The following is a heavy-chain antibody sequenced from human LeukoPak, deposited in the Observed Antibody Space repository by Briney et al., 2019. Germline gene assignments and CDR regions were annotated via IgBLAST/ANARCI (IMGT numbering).Heavy chain of an antibody. V-gene: IGHV4-4*02. CDR2: IYHSGST. Sequence: SETLSLTCAVSGGSISSSNWWSWVRQPPGKGLEWIGEIYHSGSTNYNPSLKSRVTISVDTSENQFSLKVNSVTAADTAVYYCARRKGSFDIWGQGTMVTVSS. J-gene: IGHJ3*02. CDR1: GGSISSSNW. CDR3: ARRKGSFDI.